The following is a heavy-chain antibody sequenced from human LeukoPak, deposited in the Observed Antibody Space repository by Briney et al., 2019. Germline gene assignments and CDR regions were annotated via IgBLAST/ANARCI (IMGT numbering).Heavy chain of an antibody. J-gene: IGHJ4*02. CDR1: GYTFTSYA. CDR3: ARDARTGMVDPFDY. V-gene: IGHV7-4-1*02. D-gene: IGHD2-8*02. CDR2: INTNTGNP. Sequence: ASVKVSCKASGYTFTSYAMNWVRQAPGQGLEWMGWINTNTGNPTYAQGFTGRFVFSLDTSVSTAYLQISSLKAEDTAVYYCARDARTGMVDPFDYWGQGTLVTVSS.